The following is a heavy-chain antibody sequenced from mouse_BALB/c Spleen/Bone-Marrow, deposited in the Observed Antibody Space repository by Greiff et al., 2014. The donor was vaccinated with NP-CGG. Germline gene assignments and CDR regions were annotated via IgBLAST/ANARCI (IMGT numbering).Heavy chain of an antibody. V-gene: IGHV3-6*02. CDR2: ISYDGSN. CDR1: GYSITSGYY. J-gene: IGHJ2*01. CDR3: ARDNLDY. Sequence: ESGPGLVKPSQSLSLTYSVTGYSITSGYYWNWIRQFPGNKLEWMGYISYDGSNNYNPSLKNRISITRDTSKNQFFLKLNSVTTEDTATYYCARDNLDYWGQGTTLTVSS.